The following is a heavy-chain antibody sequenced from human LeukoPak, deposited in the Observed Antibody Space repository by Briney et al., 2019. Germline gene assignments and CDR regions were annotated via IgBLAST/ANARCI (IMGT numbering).Heavy chain of an antibody. D-gene: IGHD6-13*01. CDR1: GFTFSSYG. Sequence: GGSLRLSCAASGFTFSSYGMHWVRPAPGKGLEWGAVIWYDGSNKYYADSVKGRFTISRDNSKNTLYLQMNSLRAEDTAVYYCARDAVYSSSWQYYWGQGTLVTVSS. CDR2: IWYDGSNK. CDR3: ARDAVYSSSWQYY. V-gene: IGHV3-33*01. J-gene: IGHJ4*02.